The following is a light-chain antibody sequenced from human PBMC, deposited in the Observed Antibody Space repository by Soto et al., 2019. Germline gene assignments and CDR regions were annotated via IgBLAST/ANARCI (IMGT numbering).Light chain of an antibody. CDR3: QHLNSYPRT. V-gene: IGKV1-9*01. Sequence: IQLTQSPSSLSASVGDRVTIXXXASQGISSYLAWYQQKPGKAPKLLIYGASTLQSGVPSRFSGSGSGTDFTLTISSLQPEDFATYYCQHLNSYPRTFGQGTRLEIK. CDR2: GAS. J-gene: IGKJ5*01. CDR1: QGISSY.